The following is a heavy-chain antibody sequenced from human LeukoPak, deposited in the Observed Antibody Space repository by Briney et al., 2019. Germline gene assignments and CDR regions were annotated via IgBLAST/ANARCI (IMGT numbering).Heavy chain of an antibody. J-gene: IGHJ6*04. D-gene: IGHD3-22*01. CDR3: ARGTGDSSGYYSPPDV. CDR1: GFTFSSYS. V-gene: IGHV3-21*01. CDR2: ISSSSSYI. Sequence: PGGSLRLSCAASGFTFSSYSMNWVRQAPGKGLEWVSSISSSSSYIYYADSVKGRFTISRDSAKNSLYLQMNSLRAEDTAVYYCARGTGDSSGYYSPPDVWGTGTTVTVSS.